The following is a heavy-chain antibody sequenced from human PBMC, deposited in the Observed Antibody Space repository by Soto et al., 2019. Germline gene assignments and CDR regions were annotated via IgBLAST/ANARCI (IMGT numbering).Heavy chain of an antibody. Sequence: SETLSLNCPVSAASFSKYYWTWIRQPPGKGLEWIGYVYFNGNTNYNPSLKRRVSISIDTSKNQISLTLNSVTAADTAVYYCASVTFGGVVLAHWGQGTLVTVS. V-gene: IGHV4-59*01. CDR1: AASFSKYY. CDR2: VYFNGNT. CDR3: ASVTFGGVVLAH. J-gene: IGHJ4*02. D-gene: IGHD3-16*01.